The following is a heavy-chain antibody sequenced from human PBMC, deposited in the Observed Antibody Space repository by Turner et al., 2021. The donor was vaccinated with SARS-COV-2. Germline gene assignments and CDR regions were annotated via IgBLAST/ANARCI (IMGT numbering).Heavy chain of an antibody. J-gene: IGHJ5*02. D-gene: IGHD2-2*01. CDR2: FDPEDGET. CDR1: GYTLTELS. V-gene: IGHV1-24*01. Sequence: QVQLVQSGAEVQKPGASVKVSCKISGYTLTELSMYWVRQAPGKGLEWMGGFDPEDGETIYEQNFQGRVTMTEDTSTDTAYMELSSLRSEDTAVYFCATGYQLRVNWFDPWGQGTLVTVSS. CDR3: ATGYQLRVNWFDP.